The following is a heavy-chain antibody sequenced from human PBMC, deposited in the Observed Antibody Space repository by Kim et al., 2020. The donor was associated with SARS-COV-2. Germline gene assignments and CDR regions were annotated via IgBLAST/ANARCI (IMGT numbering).Heavy chain of an antibody. J-gene: IGHJ6*02. D-gene: IGHD3-9*01. CDR3: AAPGALRYFDWLSPPYYYYGMDV. V-gene: IGHV1-58*01. CDR1: GFTFTSSA. Sequence: SVKVSCKASGFTFTSSAVQWVRQARGQRLEWIGWIVVGSGNTNYAQKFQERVTITRDMSTSTAYMELSSLRSEDTAVYYCAAPGALRYFDWLSPPYYYYGMDVWGQGTTVTVSS. CDR2: IVVGSGNT.